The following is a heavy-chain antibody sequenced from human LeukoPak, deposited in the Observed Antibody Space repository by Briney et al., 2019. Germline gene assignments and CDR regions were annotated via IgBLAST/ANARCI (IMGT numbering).Heavy chain of an antibody. Sequence: GSLRLSCAASGFTFSSYWMSWVRPAPGKGLEWVANIKQDGSEKYYVDSVKGRFTISRDNAQNSLYLQMNSLRAEDTAVYYCARDGPGGSYLEWPLDYWGQGTLVTVSS. J-gene: IGHJ4*02. CDR1: GFTFSSYW. D-gene: IGHD1-26*01. CDR3: ARDGPGGSYLEWPLDY. CDR2: IKQDGSEK. V-gene: IGHV3-7*01.